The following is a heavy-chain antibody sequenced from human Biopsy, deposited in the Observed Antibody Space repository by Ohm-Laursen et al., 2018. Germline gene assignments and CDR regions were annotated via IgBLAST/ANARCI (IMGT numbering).Heavy chain of an antibody. CDR2: IIPMFGTA. J-gene: IGHJ4*02. D-gene: IGHD1-26*01. CDR3: ARGPHSGSHSCFDY. V-gene: IGHV1-69*13. Sequence: SVKVSCKASGGTFINYAISWVRQAPGQGLKWMGGIIPMFGTANYAQMLQGRVTISADESTSTSYMELSSLTTEDTAIYYCARGPHSGSHSCFDYWGRGTLVTVSS. CDR1: GGTFINYA.